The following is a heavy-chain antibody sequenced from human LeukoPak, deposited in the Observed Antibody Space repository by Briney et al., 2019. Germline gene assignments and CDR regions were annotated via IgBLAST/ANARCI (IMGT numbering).Heavy chain of an antibody. V-gene: IGHV3-11*01. CDR1: GFTFRDYY. Sequence: GGSLRLSCAASGFTFRDYYMPWTRQPPGKGLEWISYIDPGGSNIYYADSVRGRFTISRDNAQNSLYLQMNSLSAEDTAVYYCARGGTSRHVYWYFDLWGRGSLVTVSS. CDR3: ARGGTSRHVYWYFDL. D-gene: IGHD1-14*01. CDR2: IDPGGSNI. J-gene: IGHJ2*01.